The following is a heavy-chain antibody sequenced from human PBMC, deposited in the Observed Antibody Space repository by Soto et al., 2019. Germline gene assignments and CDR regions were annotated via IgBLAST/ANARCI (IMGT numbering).Heavy chain of an antibody. CDR2: IYDSGTT. D-gene: IGHD4-17*01. J-gene: IGHJ6*02. CDR1: GGSISRGGYS. V-gene: IGHV4-30-2*01. CDR3: VRAHYAHYGYSMVV. Sequence: SETLSLTCAVSGGSISRGGYSWSWIRQPPGKGLEWIGYIYDSGTTYYNPSLKSRVTISVDRSKNQFSLKLSSVTAADTAVYYWVRAHYAHYGYSMVVWAQGTTVPGSS.